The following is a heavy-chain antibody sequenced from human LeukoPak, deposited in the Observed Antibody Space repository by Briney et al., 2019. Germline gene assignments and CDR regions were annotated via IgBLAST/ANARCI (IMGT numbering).Heavy chain of an antibody. J-gene: IGHJ4*02. CDR2: IKQDETEK. D-gene: IGHD3-10*01. Sequence: QPGGSLRLSCTASGFTFSNFWMGWVRQAPGKGLEWVANIKQDETEKFYLGSVKGRFTISRDNAKNSLYLQMISLRAEDTAIYYCARDYYGSGSHDYWGQGTLVTVSS. CDR3: ARDYYGSGSHDY. CDR1: GFTFSNFW. V-gene: IGHV3-7*01.